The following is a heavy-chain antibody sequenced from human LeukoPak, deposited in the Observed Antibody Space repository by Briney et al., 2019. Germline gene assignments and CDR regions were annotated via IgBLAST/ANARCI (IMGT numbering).Heavy chain of an antibody. CDR1: GGSISSHY. D-gene: IGHD2-15*01. CDR3: GRDALVGYFSYYYMDD. J-gene: IGHJ6*03. Sequence: NPSETLSLTCTVSGGSISSHYWTWIRQSPVKGLEWIGDISNSGSTSYNPSLKSRVTISIDTSKNQFSLKLSSVTAADTAVYYCGRDALVGYFSYYYMDDWGKGTTVTVSS. CDR2: ISNSGST. V-gene: IGHV4-59*11.